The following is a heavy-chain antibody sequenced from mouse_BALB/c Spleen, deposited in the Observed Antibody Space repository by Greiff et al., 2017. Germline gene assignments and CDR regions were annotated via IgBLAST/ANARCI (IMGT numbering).Heavy chain of an antibody. CDR3: ARGEWNWYFDV. D-gene: IGHD1-3*01. CDR1: GYAFSSYW. Sequence: QVQLQQSGAELVRPGSSVKISCKASGYAFSSYWMNWVKQRPGQGLEWIGQIYPGDGDTNYNGKFKGKATLTADKSSSTAYMQLSSLTSEDSAVYFCARGEWNWYFDVWGAGTTGTVAS. V-gene: IGHV1-80*01. CDR2: IYPGDGDT. J-gene: IGHJ1*01.